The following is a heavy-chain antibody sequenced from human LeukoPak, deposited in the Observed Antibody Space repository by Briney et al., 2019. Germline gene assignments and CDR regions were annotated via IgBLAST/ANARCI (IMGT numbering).Heavy chain of an antibody. CDR1: GGSISSHY. V-gene: IGHV4-59*08. Sequence: SETLSLTCTVSGGSISSHYWSWIRQPPGKGLEYIGYNYYGGSADYNPSLKSRVIISVDTPKNQFSLTLSSVTAADTAVYYCARHYDGRESRSYYEDYWGQGTLVIVSS. D-gene: IGHD1-26*01. CDR2: NYYGGSA. J-gene: IGHJ4*02. CDR3: ARHYDGRESRSYYEDY.